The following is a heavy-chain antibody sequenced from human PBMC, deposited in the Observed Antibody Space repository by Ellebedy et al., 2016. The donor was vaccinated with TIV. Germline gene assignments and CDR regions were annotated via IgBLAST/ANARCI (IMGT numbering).Heavy chain of an antibody. CDR1: GFTFSSYS. V-gene: IGHV3-74*01. D-gene: IGHD3-10*01. CDR2: IKGDGTTA. CDR3: ARDPPGSGKYSYYGLDA. Sequence: PGGSLRLSCAASGFTFSSYSMNWVRQAPGKGLVWVSRIKGDGTTAHYADSVKGRFTVSRDNAKSTLYLQMNSLRGEDTGLYYCARDPPGSGKYSYYGLDAWGQGTTVTVSS. J-gene: IGHJ6*02.